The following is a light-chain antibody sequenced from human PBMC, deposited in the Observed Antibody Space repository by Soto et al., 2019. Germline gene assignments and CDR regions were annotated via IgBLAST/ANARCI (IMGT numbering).Light chain of an antibody. CDR2: AAS. Sequence: IQMTQSPSSLSASVGDRVTISCRASQSIGSSINWYQQKPREAPKPLIFAASTVQSGVPSRISGSGSGTDFTLTISSLQPEDFATYYCQQSHSMPWTFGQGTKVGVK. J-gene: IGKJ1*01. V-gene: IGKV1-39*01. CDR1: QSIGSS. CDR3: QQSHSMPWT.